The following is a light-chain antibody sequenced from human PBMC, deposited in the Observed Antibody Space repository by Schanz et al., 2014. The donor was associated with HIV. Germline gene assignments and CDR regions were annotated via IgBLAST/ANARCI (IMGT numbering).Light chain of an antibody. CDR3: QQYAFWPIT. CDR1: QSIGSN. CDR2: DSS. J-gene: IGKJ5*01. Sequence: EIVLTQSPATLSLAPGERATLSCRASQSIGSNLAWYQQKPGQAPTLLIYDSSARATGLSARFRGSGSGTEFTVTISSLRSEDFAVYYCQQYAFWPITFGQGTRLEI. V-gene: IGKV3-15*01.